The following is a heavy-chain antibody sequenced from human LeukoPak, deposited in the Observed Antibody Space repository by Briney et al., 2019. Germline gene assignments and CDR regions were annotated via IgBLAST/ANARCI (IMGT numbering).Heavy chain of an antibody. Sequence: GGSLRLSCAAPGFTFSSYGMHWVRQFPGKGLEWVSLINWNGDETYYSDSVKGRFTISRDNSKNSLYLQMNSLRTEDTGFYYCGKDMGPRGVGATPHYWGQGTLVTVSS. V-gene: IGHV3-43*01. CDR1: GFTFSSYG. J-gene: IGHJ4*02. CDR2: INWNGDET. D-gene: IGHD1-26*01. CDR3: GKDMGPRGVGATPHY.